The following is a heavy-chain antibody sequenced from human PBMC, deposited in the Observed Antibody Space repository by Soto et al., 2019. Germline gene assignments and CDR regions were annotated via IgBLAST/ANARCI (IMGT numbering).Heavy chain of an antibody. D-gene: IGHD3-16*01. J-gene: IGHJ6*02. CDR2: ISPYTGNT. V-gene: IGHV1-18*01. Sequence: QVQLVQSGDEVRKPGASVKVSCKASGYIFVNYGIAWVRQAPGQGLEWMGWISPYTGNTHSASKVQGRLTMTTDTSTSTAYLDLGSLTSDDTAVYYCVMVDNYVTPTPQDVWGQGTTVTVSS. CDR3: VMVDNYVTPTPQDV. CDR1: GYIFVNYG.